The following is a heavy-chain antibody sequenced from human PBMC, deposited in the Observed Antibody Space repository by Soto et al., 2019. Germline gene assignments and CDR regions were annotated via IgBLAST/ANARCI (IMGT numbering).Heavy chain of an antibody. Sequence: QVQLVQSGAEVKKPGASLKVSCQASGYSFSDYGIAWVRQAPGQGLAWVGWISTYNGNTNYAQKFQGRVTMTTDTSANTADMELRSLRSDDTAMYYCARYGYSSGWYLGTGMDVWGQGAPVTVSS. D-gene: IGHD6-19*01. V-gene: IGHV1-18*04. CDR3: ARYGYSSGWYLGTGMDV. CDR2: ISTYNGNT. CDR1: GYSFSDYG. J-gene: IGHJ6*02.